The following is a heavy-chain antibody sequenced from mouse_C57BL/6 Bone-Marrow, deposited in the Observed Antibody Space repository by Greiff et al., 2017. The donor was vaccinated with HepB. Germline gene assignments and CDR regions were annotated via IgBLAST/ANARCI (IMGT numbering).Heavy chain of an antibody. Sequence: LPHPVSSLVLPCSSVHLSFPSSGSPFPRSLIPFFHPRPGQGLGCIGEIDPSDSYTNYNQKFKGKSTLTVDKSSSTAYMQLSSLTSEDSAVYYCARSTPSYYFDYWGQGTTLTVSS. CDR2: IDPSDSYT. V-gene: IGHV1-69*01. CDR3: ARSTPSYYFDY. J-gene: IGHJ2*01. CDR1: GSPFPRSL.